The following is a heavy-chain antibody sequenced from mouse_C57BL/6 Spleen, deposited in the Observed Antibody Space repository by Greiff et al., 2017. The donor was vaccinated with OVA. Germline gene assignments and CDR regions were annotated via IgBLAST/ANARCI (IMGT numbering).Heavy chain of an antibody. CDR2: IHPNSGST. CDR1: GYTFTSYW. V-gene: IGHV1-64*01. D-gene: IGHD1-1*01. J-gene: IGHJ2*01. Sequence: VKLQQPGAELVKPGASVKLSCKASGYTFTSYWMHWVKQRPGQGLEWIGMIHPNSGSTTYNETFKSKATLTVDKSSSTAYMQLSSLTSEDSAVYYCARGITTVVELIDYWGQGTTLTVSS. CDR3: ARGITTVVELIDY.